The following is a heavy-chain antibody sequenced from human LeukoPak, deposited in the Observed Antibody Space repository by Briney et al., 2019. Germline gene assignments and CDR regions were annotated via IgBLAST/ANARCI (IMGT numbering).Heavy chain of an antibody. Sequence: ASVKVSCKASGYTFTSYDINWVRQATGQGLEWMGWMNPNSGNTGYAQKFRGRVTMTRNTSISTAYMELSSLRSEDTAVYYCARWGVRGVIIKDWGQGTLVTVSS. J-gene: IGHJ4*02. D-gene: IGHD3-10*01. CDR2: MNPNSGNT. V-gene: IGHV1-8*01. CDR1: GYTFTSYD. CDR3: ARWGVRGVIIKD.